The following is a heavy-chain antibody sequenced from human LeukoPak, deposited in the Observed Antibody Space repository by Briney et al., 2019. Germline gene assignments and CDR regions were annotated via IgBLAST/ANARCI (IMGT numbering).Heavy chain of an antibody. V-gene: IGHV4-31*03. CDR2: IYYSGST. Sequence: SETLSLTCTVSGGSISSGGYYWSWIRQHPGKGLEWIGYIYYSGSTYYNPSLKSRVTISVDTSKNQFSLKLSSVTAADTAVYYCARDGAPMAMVRGVTPLGNWFDPWGQGTLVTVSS. D-gene: IGHD3-10*01. CDR1: GGSISSGGYY. CDR3: ARDGAPMAMVRGVTPLGNWFDP. J-gene: IGHJ5*02.